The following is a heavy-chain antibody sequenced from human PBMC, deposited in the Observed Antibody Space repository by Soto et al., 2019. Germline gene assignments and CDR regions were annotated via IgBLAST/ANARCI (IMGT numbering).Heavy chain of an antibody. J-gene: IGHJ3*02. CDR3: ARVVFDYYDRSAKSAFDI. D-gene: IGHD3-22*01. CDR2: INPSCGST. CDR1: GYTFTSYY. Sequence: ASVKVSCKASGYTFTSYYMHWVRQAPGQGLEWMGIINPSCGSTSYAQKFQGRVTMTRDTSTSTVYMELSSLRSEDTAVYYCARVVFDYYDRSAKSAFDIWGQGTMVTVSS. V-gene: IGHV1-46*01.